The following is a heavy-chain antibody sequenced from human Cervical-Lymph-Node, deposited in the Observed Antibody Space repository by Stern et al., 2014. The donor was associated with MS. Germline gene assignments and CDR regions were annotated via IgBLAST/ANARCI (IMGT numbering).Heavy chain of an antibody. CDR1: GFTFDDHA. Sequence: EVQLVESGGGLLQPGRSLSLSCAASGFTFDDHAMHWVRQAPGKGLEWISGINWNSGDIDYADSVKGRFTISRDNAKNSLYLQMSSLRPEDTALYFCVRDRGASGTYWYFDLWGRGTLVTVSS. CDR3: VRDRGASGTYWYFDL. V-gene: IGHV3-9*01. CDR2: INWNSGDI. J-gene: IGHJ2*01. D-gene: IGHD3-16*01.